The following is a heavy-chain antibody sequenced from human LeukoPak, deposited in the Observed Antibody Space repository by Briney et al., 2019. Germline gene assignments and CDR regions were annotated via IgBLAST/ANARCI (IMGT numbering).Heavy chain of an antibody. CDR2: IYYSGST. CDR3: ARGKPYYYYYYMDV. Sequence: SETLSLTCTVSGGSISSYYWSWIRQPPGKGLEWIGYIYYSGSTNYNPSLKSRVTISVDTPKNQFSLKLSSVTAADTAVYYCARGKPYYYYYYMDVWGKGTTVTVSS. CDR1: GGSISSYY. V-gene: IGHV4-59*01. J-gene: IGHJ6*03.